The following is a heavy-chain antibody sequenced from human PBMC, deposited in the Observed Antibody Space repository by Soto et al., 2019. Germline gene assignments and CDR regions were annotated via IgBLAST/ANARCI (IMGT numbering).Heavy chain of an antibody. V-gene: IGHV4-59*08. D-gene: IGHD3-3*01. Sequence: SETLSLTCTGSGGSISSYYWSWIRQPPGKGLEWIGSIYYSGSTYYNPSLKSRVTISVDTSKNQFSLKLSSVTAADTAVYYCARHLTSGHYDFWRGYYQGGYFDYWGQGTLVTVSS. J-gene: IGHJ4*02. CDR1: GGSISSYY. CDR3: ARHLTSGHYDFWRGYYQGGYFDY. CDR2: IYYSGST.